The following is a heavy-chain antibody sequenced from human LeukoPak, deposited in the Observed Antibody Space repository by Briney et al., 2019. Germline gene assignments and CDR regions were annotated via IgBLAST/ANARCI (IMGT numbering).Heavy chain of an antibody. CDR2: IYPGVST. Sequence: GGSLRLSCAASGFTVSSNYMSWVRQAPGKGLEWVSIIYPGVSTYYADSVKGRFTISRDNAKNSLYLQMNSLRAEDTAVYYCARVGSVEYSSGWYQFSDYWGQGTLVTVSS. D-gene: IGHD6-19*01. V-gene: IGHV3-66*01. CDR3: ARVGSVEYSSGWYQFSDY. CDR1: GFTVSSNY. J-gene: IGHJ4*02.